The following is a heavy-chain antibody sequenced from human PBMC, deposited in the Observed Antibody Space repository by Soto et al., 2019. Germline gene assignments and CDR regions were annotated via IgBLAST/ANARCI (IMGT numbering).Heavy chain of an antibody. V-gene: IGHV1-69*06. J-gene: IGHJ6*02. D-gene: IGHD5-18*01. CDR3: ANDSGLERIHLWFRYHYYYGMDV. CDR1: GGTFSSYA. CDR2: IIPIFGTA. Sequence: QVQLVQSGAEVKKPGSSVKVSCKASGGTFSSYAISWVRQAPGLGLEWMGGIIPIFGTANYAQKFQGRVTITADKSTSTAYMELSSLRSEDTAVYYCANDSGLERIHLWFRYHYYYGMDVWGQGTTVTVSS.